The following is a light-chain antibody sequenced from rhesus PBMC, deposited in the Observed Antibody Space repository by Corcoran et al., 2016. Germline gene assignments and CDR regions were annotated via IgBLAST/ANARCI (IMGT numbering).Light chain of an antibody. J-gene: IGKJ1*01. CDR1: QSSESN. Sequence: EIVLTQYPAFQSVTLKEKVTITCQASQSSESNLHCYQWRPDKSPKLLIKYSYETISGVPSRFMGSGFGTDFTLTINRLEAEDAATYYCLQGSGFPRTFGQGTKVEIK. V-gene: IGKV6-55*01. CDR3: LQGSGFPRT. CDR2: YSY.